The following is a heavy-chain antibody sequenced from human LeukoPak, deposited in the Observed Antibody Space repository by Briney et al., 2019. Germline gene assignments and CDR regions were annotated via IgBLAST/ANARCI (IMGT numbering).Heavy chain of an antibody. Sequence: PSETLSLTCTVSGGSISSYYRSWIRQTPGKGLEWIGYIYYSGSTNFNPSLESRVTISVDTSKNQFSLKMSSVTAADTAVYFCARGGPPGYYYDYYMDVWGKGTTVTISS. CDR2: IYYSGST. CDR1: GGSISSYY. CDR3: ARGGPPGYYYDYYMDV. J-gene: IGHJ6*03. V-gene: IGHV4-59*01.